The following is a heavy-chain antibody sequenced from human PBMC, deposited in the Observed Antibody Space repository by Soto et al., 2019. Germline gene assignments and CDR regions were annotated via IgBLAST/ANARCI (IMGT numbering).Heavy chain of an antibody. Sequence: PGVSLRLSCAASGFTFSSYEMNWVRQAPGKGLEWVSYISSSGSTIYYADSVKGRFTISRDNAKNSLYLQMNSLRAEHTAVYYCARDFLTPQRGYSYGVDYWGQGTLVAVSS. D-gene: IGHD5-18*01. V-gene: IGHV3-48*03. CDR3: ARDFLTPQRGYSYGVDY. J-gene: IGHJ4*02. CDR1: GFTFSSYE. CDR2: ISSSGSTI.